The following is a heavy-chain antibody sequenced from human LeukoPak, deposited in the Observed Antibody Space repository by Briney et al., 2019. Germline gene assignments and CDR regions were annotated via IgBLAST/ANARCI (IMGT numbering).Heavy chain of an antibody. CDR3: ARTAMGDYVRFPNDY. Sequence: GGSLRLSCAASGFSFSSYWMSWVRQTPENGLEFVGNIDRDGGVRNYMDSLKGRCTISRDNSKNTLYLQMNSLRAEDTALYYCARTAMGDYVRFPNDYWGQGTLVTVSS. J-gene: IGHJ4*02. CDR2: IDRDGGVR. D-gene: IGHD4-17*01. V-gene: IGHV3-7*03. CDR1: GFSFSSYW.